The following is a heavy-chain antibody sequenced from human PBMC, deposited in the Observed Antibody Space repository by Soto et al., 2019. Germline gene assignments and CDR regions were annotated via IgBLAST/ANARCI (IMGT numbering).Heavy chain of an antibody. CDR1: GFAFTNYG. CDR3: ARDVAMPTGLGLGY. CDR2: ISNDGSKK. V-gene: IGHV3-30*03. J-gene: IGHJ4*02. D-gene: IGHD6-19*01. Sequence: GGSLRLSCAASGFAFTNYGIHWVRQAPGKGLEWVAHISNDGSKKFYGDSVKGRFTISRDNSENTVYLQMTSLRPDDTAVFYCARDVAMPTGLGLGYWGQGTLVTSPQ.